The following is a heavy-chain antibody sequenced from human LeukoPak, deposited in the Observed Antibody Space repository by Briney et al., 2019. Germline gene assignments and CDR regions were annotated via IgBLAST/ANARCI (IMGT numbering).Heavy chain of an antibody. CDR3: AKDHSSTWYYTSYFDY. Sequence: GGSLRLSCVASGFTFSSYGMHWVRQAPGKGLEWVAFILYDGSNKYYADSVKGRFAVSRDNSKNTLYLQMNSLRADDSAVYYCAKDHSSTWYYTSYFDYWGQGTLVTVSS. CDR1: GFTFSSYG. D-gene: IGHD2-2*01. CDR2: ILYDGSNK. V-gene: IGHV3-30*02. J-gene: IGHJ4*02.